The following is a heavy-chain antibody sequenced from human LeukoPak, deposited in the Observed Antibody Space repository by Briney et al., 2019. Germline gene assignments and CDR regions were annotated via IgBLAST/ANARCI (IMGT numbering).Heavy chain of an antibody. CDR1: GGSFSGYY. Sequence: PSETLSLTCAVYGGSFSGYYWSWIRQPPGKGLEWIGEINHSGSTNYDPSLKSRVTISVDTSKNQFSLKLSSVTAADTAVYYCARLVSRKVGAPARSDYWGQGTLVTVSS. D-gene: IGHD1-26*01. J-gene: IGHJ4*02. CDR2: INHSGST. V-gene: IGHV4-34*01. CDR3: ARLVSRKVGAPARSDY.